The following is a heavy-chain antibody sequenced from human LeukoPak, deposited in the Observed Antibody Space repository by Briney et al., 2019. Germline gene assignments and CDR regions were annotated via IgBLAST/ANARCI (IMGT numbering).Heavy chain of an antibody. V-gene: IGHV3-23*01. CDR2: ISGTGGST. CDR3: AKARGYSYGIALDY. CDR1: GFTFSNFA. J-gene: IGHJ4*02. D-gene: IGHD5-18*01. Sequence: GGSLRLSCAASGFTFSNFAMSWVRQAPGKGLEWVSAISGTGGSTYYADSVKGRFTISRDNSKNTLHLQMSSLRAEDTALYYCAKARGYSYGIALDYWGQGTLVTVSS.